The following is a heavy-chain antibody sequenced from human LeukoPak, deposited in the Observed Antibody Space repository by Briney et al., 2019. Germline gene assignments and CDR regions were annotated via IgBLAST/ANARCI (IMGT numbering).Heavy chain of an antibody. D-gene: IGHD2-15*01. J-gene: IGHJ5*02. V-gene: IGHV4-34*01. CDR3: ARVDCSGGSCYPVFSWFDP. CDR1: GGSFSGYY. Sequence: SETLSLTCAVYGGSFSGYYWSWIRQPPGKGLEWIGEINHSGSTNYNPSLKSRVTISVDTSKNQFSLKLSSVTAADTAVYYCARVDCSGGSCYPVFSWFDPWGQGTLVTVSS. CDR2: INHSGST.